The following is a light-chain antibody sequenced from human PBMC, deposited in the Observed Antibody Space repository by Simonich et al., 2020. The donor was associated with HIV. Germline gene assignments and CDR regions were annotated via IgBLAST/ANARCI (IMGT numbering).Light chain of an antibody. Sequence: DIVMTQSPDSLAVSLGERATIDCKSSQSLLYSSNNKNDLAWYQQKPGQPPNLLIYWASTRQSGVPDRCSGSGSGTDFTLTISSLQAEDVAVYYCQQYYITPYTFGQGTKLEIQ. CDR2: WAS. J-gene: IGKJ2*01. V-gene: IGKV4-1*01. CDR1: QSLLYSSNNKND. CDR3: QQYYITPYT.